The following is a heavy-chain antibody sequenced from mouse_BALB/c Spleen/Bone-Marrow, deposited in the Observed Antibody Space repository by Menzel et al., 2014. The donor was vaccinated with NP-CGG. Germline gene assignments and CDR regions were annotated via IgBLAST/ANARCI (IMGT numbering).Heavy chain of an antibody. V-gene: IGHV1-9*01. D-gene: IGHD1-1*02. CDR1: GYTFSDYW. J-gene: IGHJ4*01. CDR2: ILPGGGST. CDR3: AKGGHVMDY. Sequence: QVQLQQSGAELMKPGASVMISCKATGYTFSDYWIEWVKQRPGHGLEWIGGILPGGGSTNYNENFKGKATFTADTSSNTAYMQLSSLTSEDSAVYYCAKGGHVMDYWGQGTSVTVSS.